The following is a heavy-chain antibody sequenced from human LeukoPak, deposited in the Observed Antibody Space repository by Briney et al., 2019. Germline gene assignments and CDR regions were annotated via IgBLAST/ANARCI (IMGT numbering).Heavy chain of an antibody. CDR2: IYYSGST. CDR3: ARLPLVCCGGDCHHFDY. CDR1: GGSISSSSYY. D-gene: IGHD2-21*02. V-gene: IGHV4-39*01. Sequence: SETLSLTCTVSGGSISSSSYYWGWIRQPPGKGLEWIGSIYYSGSTYYNSSLKRRVTTSVDTTENQFSLKLSPVTAADTAVYYCARLPLVCCGGDCHHFDYWGHGTLVTVSS. J-gene: IGHJ4*01.